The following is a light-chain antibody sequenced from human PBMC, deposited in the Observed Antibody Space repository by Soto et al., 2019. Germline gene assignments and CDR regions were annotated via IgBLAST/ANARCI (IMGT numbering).Light chain of an antibody. J-gene: IGKJ5*01. Sequence: DIQMTQSPSTLSGSVGDRVTITCRASHDISTYLAWYQQKPGKAPKLMIYEASTLQSGVPSRFSGSGSGTEFTLTISGLLPEDFATYRCQQLNTLPFTFGQGTRLEIK. V-gene: IGKV1-9*01. CDR2: EAS. CDR1: HDISTY. CDR3: QQLNTLPFT.